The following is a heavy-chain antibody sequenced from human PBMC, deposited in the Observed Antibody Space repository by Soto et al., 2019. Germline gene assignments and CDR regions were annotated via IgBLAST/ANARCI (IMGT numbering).Heavy chain of an antibody. Sequence: GGSLRLSCAASGFTFSSYAMSWVRQAPGKGLEWVSAISGSGGSTYYADSVKGRFTISRDNSKNTLYLQMNSLRAEDTAVYYCAKSRLITMVRGVPNWFDPWGQGTLVTVSS. CDR1: GFTFSSYA. CDR3: AKSRLITMVRGVPNWFDP. CDR2: ISGSGGST. V-gene: IGHV3-23*01. J-gene: IGHJ5*02. D-gene: IGHD3-10*01.